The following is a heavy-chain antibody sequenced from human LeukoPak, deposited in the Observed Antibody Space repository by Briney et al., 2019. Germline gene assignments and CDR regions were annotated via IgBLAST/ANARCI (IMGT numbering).Heavy chain of an antibody. J-gene: IGHJ4*02. Sequence: ASVKVSCKASGGTFSSYAISWVRQAPGQGLEWMGWINTNTGNPTYAQGFTGRFVFSLDTSVSTAYLQISSLKAEDTAVYYCAIPDHSIAAAGTPGDYWGQGTLVTVSS. CDR1: GGTFSSYA. D-gene: IGHD6-13*01. CDR3: AIPDHSIAAAGTPGDY. CDR2: INTNTGNP. V-gene: IGHV7-4-1*02.